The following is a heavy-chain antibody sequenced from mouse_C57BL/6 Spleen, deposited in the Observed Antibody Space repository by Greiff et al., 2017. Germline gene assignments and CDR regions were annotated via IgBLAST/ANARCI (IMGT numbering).Heavy chain of an antibody. CDR2: IHPNSGST. Sequence: VKLQQPGAELVKPGASVKLSCKASGYTFTSYWMHWVKQRPGQGLEWIGMIHPNSGSTNYNEKFKSKATLTVDKSSSTAYMQLSSLTSEDSAVYYCAKPYGNYEAYWGQGTTLTVSS. CDR3: AKPYGNYEAY. J-gene: IGHJ2*01. D-gene: IGHD2-1*01. CDR1: GYTFTSYW. V-gene: IGHV1-64*01.